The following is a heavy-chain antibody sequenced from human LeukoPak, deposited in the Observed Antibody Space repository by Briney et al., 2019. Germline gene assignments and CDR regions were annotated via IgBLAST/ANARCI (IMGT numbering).Heavy chain of an antibody. J-gene: IGHJ4*02. CDR3: AREHGDYRFDY. Sequence: SGTLSLTCAVSGGSISSSNWWSWVRQPPGKGLEWIGEIYHSGSTNYNPSLKSRVTISVDNSKNQLSLKLNSVTAADTAVYYCAREHGDYRFDYWGQGTLVTVSS. V-gene: IGHV4-4*02. CDR2: IYHSGST. CDR1: GGSISSSNW. D-gene: IGHD4-17*01.